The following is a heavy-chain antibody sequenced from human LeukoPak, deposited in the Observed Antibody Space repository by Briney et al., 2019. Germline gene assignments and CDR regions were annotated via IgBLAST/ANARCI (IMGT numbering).Heavy chain of an antibody. CDR2: ISRSGRST. CDR1: GFTFSSYA. Sequence: GGSLRLSCAASGFTFSSYAMSWVRQAPGKGLEWVSAISRSGRSTYYADSVKGRFTISRDNSKNTLYLRMNSLRAEDTAVYYCAKAWSAEFYGDSTIDDWGQGTLVTVSS. V-gene: IGHV3-23*01. J-gene: IGHJ4*02. D-gene: IGHD4-17*01. CDR3: AKAWSAEFYGDSTIDD.